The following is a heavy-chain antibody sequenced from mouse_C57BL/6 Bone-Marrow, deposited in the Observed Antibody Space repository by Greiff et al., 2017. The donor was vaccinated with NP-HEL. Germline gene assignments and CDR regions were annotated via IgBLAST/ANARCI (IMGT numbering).Heavy chain of an antibody. D-gene: IGHD1-1*01. CDR1: GYTFTSYW. CDR3: ARGGSTVWYFDV. CDR2: IYPGSGST. Sequence: QVQLQQPGAELVKPGASVKMSCKASGYTFTSYWITWVKQRPGQGLEWIGDIYPGSGSTNYNEKFKSKATLTVDTSSSTAYMQLSSLTSEDSAVYYCARGGSTVWYFDVWGTGTTVTVSS. J-gene: IGHJ1*03. V-gene: IGHV1-55*01.